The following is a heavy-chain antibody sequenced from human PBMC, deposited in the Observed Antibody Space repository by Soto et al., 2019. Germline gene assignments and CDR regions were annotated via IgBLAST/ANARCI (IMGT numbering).Heavy chain of an antibody. CDR1: GYTFTSYG. J-gene: IGHJ6*02. D-gene: IGHD6-19*01. Sequence: QVQLVQSGAEVKKPGASVKFSGKASGYTFTSYGMSWVRQAPGQGLEWMGWISAYNGNTDYAQKLQGRVTMTTDTSTSTAYMELRSLRSDDTAVYYCARVKRWLVRADYYYGMDVWGLGTTVTVSS. CDR3: ARVKRWLVRADYYYGMDV. V-gene: IGHV1-18*01. CDR2: ISAYNGNT.